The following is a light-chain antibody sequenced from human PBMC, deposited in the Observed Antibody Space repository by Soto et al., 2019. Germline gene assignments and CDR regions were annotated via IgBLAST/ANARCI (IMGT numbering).Light chain of an antibody. J-gene: IGKJ1*01. CDR1: QSVSSN. Sequence: EIVMTQSPATLSVSPGERATLSCRASQSVSSNLAWYQQKPGQAPRLLIYGASTRATGVPARFSGSGSVTEFTPTISSLQSEDFAVYYCQQYNNWPLTFGQGIKVEIK. V-gene: IGKV3-15*01. CDR3: QQYNNWPLT. CDR2: GAS.